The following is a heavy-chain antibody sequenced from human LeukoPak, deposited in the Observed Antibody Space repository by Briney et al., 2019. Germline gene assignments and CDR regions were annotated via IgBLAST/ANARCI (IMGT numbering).Heavy chain of an antibody. CDR2: IWYDGSDK. J-gene: IGHJ4*02. CDR3: VRDSITVTGTLDY. D-gene: IGHD6-19*01. CDR1: GFTFSTYG. Sequence: GGSLRLSCAASGFTFSTYGMHWVRQAPGKGLKWVAVIWYDGSDKYYADSVKDRFTISRDNSKNTLYLQMNSLRAEDTAVYYCVRDSITVTGTLDYWGQGTLVIVSA. V-gene: IGHV3-33*01.